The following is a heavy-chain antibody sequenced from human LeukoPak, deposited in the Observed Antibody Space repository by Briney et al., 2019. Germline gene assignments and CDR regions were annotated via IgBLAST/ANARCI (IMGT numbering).Heavy chain of an antibody. J-gene: IGHJ4*02. CDR2: ISGSGGHT. CDR3: AKDRVYADGLWDFDY. Sequence: GGSLRLSCAASGFTFRSYAMSWVRQAPGKGLEWVSAISGSGGHTYYPDSVRGRFTISRDNSKNTLYLQMNSLRADDTAVYYCAKDRVYADGLWDFDYWGQGTLVTVSS. CDR1: GFTFRSYA. D-gene: IGHD3-10*01. V-gene: IGHV3-23*01.